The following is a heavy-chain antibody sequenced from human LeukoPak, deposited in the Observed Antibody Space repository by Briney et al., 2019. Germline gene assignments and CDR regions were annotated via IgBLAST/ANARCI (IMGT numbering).Heavy chain of an antibody. CDR3: AKGGDILTGYYLYWYFDL. V-gene: IGHV3-23*01. Sequence: TGVSLRLSCAASGFTFSAYAVSWVRQAPGKGLEWVSAISRRGSSTDYADSVKGRSTISRDNSKNTLYLQMNSLRPEDTAVYYCAKGGDILTGYYLYWYFDLWGRGTLVTVSS. CDR1: GFTFSAYA. CDR2: ISRRGSST. D-gene: IGHD3-9*01. J-gene: IGHJ2*01.